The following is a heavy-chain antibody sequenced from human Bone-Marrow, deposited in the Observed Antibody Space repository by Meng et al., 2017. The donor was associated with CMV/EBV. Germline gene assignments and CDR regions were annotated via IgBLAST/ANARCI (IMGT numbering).Heavy chain of an antibody. CDR2: INTNSGGT. D-gene: IGHD3-22*01. CDR3: AREMYYYDSSGHNWFDP. Sequence: QVQLVQSGAEVKKPGASVKVSLKASGYTFTGYYMHLVRQAPGQGLEWMGWINTNSGGTNYAQKFQGWVTMTRDTSISTAYMELSRLRSDDTAVYYCAREMYYYDSSGHNWFDPWGQGTLVTVSS. CDR1: GYTFTGYY. V-gene: IGHV1-2*04. J-gene: IGHJ5*02.